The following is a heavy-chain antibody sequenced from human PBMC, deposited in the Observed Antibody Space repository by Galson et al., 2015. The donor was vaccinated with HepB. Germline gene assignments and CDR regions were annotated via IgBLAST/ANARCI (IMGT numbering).Heavy chain of an antibody. Sequence: APLSLTSAVYGGSFIALYWCWLRPPPGEGLEGIGEISYGGSTNYNPSLKSRVTISIDTSKNHFSLRLGSVTAADSAVYYCATDMVTKVLAYWSQGTPVTV. CDR2: ISYGGST. CDR3: ATDMVTKVLAY. J-gene: IGHJ4*02. CDR1: GGSFIALY. V-gene: IGHV4-34*01. D-gene: IGHD2-21*02.